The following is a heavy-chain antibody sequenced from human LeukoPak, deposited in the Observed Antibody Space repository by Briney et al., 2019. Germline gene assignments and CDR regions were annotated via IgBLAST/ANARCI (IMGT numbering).Heavy chain of an antibody. CDR1: GFTFSSYA. Sequence: GGSLRLSCAASGFTFSSYAMHWVRQAPGKGLEWVAVISYDGSNNADSVKGRFTISRDNSKNTLYLQMNSLRAEDTAVYYCARDASDADYDFWSGPDAFDIWGQGTMVTVSS. CDR3: ARDASDADYDFWSGPDAFDI. CDR2: ISYDGSN. V-gene: IGHV3-30-3*01. D-gene: IGHD3-3*01. J-gene: IGHJ3*02.